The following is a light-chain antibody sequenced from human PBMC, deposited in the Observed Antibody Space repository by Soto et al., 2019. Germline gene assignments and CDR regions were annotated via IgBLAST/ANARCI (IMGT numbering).Light chain of an antibody. V-gene: IGKV3-20*01. J-gene: IGKJ1*01. CDR2: GAS. Sequence: EIVLTQSPGTLSLSPGERATLSCRASQSVSSSYLAWYQQKPGQAPRLLIYGASSRATGIPDRFSGSGSGTDFTLTISRLEPEDFAVYYCQEYGSSPQWTFVPGTKVQIK. CDR3: QEYGSSPQWT. CDR1: QSVSSSY.